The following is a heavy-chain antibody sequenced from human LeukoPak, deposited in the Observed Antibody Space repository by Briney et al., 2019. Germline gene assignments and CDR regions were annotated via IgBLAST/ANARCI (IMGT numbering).Heavy chain of an antibody. Sequence: ASVKVSCKASGYTFTSYGISWVRQAPGQGLEWMGWISAYNGNTNYAQKLQGRVTTTTDTSTSTAYMELRSLRSDDTAVYYCARGTPDITMVRGAYPFDYWGQGTLVTVSS. J-gene: IGHJ4*02. D-gene: IGHD3-10*01. CDR1: GYTFTSYG. V-gene: IGHV1-18*04. CDR2: ISAYNGNT. CDR3: ARGTPDITMVRGAYPFDY.